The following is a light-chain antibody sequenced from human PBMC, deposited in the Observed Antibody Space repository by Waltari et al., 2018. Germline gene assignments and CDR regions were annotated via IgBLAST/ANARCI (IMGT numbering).Light chain of an antibody. V-gene: IGKV3-20*01. Sequence: RAIQSVSTSYLASYQQKPGQAPRLLISGASSRATGIPDRFSGSGSGTDFTLTISRLEPEDFAVYYCQQYGSSPQYTFGQGTKLEIK. J-gene: IGKJ2*01. CDR1: QSVSTSY. CDR3: QQYGSSPQYT. CDR2: GAS.